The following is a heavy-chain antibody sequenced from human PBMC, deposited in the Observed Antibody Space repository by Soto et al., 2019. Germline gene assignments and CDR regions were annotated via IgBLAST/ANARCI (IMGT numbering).Heavy chain of an antibody. D-gene: IGHD6-19*01. CDR3: ASKIAVAGFDAFDI. J-gene: IGHJ3*02. CDR2: INHSGST. CDR1: GGSFSGYY. V-gene: IGHV4-34*01. Sequence: SETLSLTCAVYGGSFSGYYWSWIRQPPGKGLEWIGEINHSGSTNYNPSLKSRVTISVDTSKNQFSLKLGSVTAADTAMYYCASKIAVAGFDAFDIWGQGTMVTVSS.